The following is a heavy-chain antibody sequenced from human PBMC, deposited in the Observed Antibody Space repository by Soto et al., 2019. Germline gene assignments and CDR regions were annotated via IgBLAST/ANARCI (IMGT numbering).Heavy chain of an antibody. J-gene: IGHJ6*02. V-gene: IGHV4-34*01. CDR1: GGSFSGYY. Sequence: PSETLSLTCAVYGGSFSGYYWSWIRQTPGKGLEWIGEINHSGSTNYNPSLKSRVTISVDTSKNQFSLKLSSVTAADTAVYYCARARYSNYYYYGMDVWGQGTTVTVSS. CDR2: INHSGST. CDR3: ARARYSNYYYYGMDV. D-gene: IGHD4-4*01.